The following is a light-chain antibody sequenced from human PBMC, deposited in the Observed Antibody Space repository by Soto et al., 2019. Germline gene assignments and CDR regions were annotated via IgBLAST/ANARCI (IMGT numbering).Light chain of an antibody. CDR1: QSVSNSY. CDR3: QHYNNWPPWT. J-gene: IGKJ1*01. CDR2: GAS. V-gene: IGKV3D-15*01. Sequence: VVLTQSPGTLSLSPGQRATLSCRASQSVSNSYLAWYQQKVGQAPRLLIYGASTRATGIPARFSGSGSGKELTLTISRLRSEDFARYYWQHYNNWPPWTFGQGTKVEIK.